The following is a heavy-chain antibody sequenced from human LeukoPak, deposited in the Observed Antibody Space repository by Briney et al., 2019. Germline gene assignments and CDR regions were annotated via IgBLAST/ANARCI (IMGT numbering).Heavy chain of an antibody. CDR2: INHSGST. D-gene: IGHD6-6*01. V-gene: IGHV4-34*01. J-gene: IGHJ4*02. CDR3: ARWDLHGSSSAIDY. Sequence: SETLSLTCAVYGGSFSGYYWSWIRQPPGKGLEWTGEINHSGSTNYNPSLKSRVTISVDTSKNQFSLKLSSVTAADTAVYYCARWDLHGSSSAIDYWGQGTLVTVSS. CDR1: GGSFSGYY.